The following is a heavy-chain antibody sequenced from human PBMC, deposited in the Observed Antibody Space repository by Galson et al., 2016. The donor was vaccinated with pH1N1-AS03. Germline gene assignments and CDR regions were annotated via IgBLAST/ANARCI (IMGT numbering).Heavy chain of an antibody. D-gene: IGHD5-24*01. CDR1: GFSLTDYY. V-gene: IGHV3-11*01. J-gene: IGHJ4*01. CDR2: ISSGGEAI. Sequence: SLRLSCAASGFSLTDYYINWIRQAPGKGLEWIAHISSGGEAIFYEDSVKGRFTTSRDNAKSSVYLQIHSLRADDTAVYYCATTDGYNSYFDYWGRGTMVTVSS. CDR3: ATTDGYNSYFDY.